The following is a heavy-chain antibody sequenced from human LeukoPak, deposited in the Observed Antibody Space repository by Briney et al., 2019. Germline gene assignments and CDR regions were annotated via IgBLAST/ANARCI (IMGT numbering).Heavy chain of an antibody. J-gene: IGHJ4*02. V-gene: IGHV1-18*01. CDR1: GYTFISYG. Sequence: ASVRVSCKASGYTFISYGFSWVRRAPGQGLEWMGWISAYNGNTNYAQKLQGRVTMTTDTSTSTAYMELRSLRSDDTAVYYCAASPGQWLAPDYFDYWGQGTLVTVSS. CDR2: ISAYNGNT. D-gene: IGHD6-19*01. CDR3: AASPGQWLAPDYFDY.